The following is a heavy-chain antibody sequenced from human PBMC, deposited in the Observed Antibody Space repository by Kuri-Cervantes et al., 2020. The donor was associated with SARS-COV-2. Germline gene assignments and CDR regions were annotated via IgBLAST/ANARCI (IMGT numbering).Heavy chain of an antibody. CDR2: ISGSGGST. D-gene: IGHD3-3*01. J-gene: IGHJ5*02. V-gene: IGHV3-23*01. CDR3: ARGPYDDFWSGYHTPNWFDP. Sequence: GESLKISCAASGFTFSSYAMSWVRQAPGKGLEWVSAISGSGGSTYYADSVKGRFTISRDNAKNSLYLQMNSLSAEDTAVYYCARGPYDDFWSGYHTPNWFDPWGQGTLVTVSS. CDR1: GFTFSSYA.